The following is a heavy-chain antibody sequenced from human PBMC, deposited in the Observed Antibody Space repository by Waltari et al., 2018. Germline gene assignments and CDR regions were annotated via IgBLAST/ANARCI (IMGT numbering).Heavy chain of an antibody. V-gene: IGHV3-30*04. CDR3: ARDYCDRTNCHGMDV. J-gene: IGHJ6*02. Sequence: QVQLVESGGGVVQPGRSLRLSCAASVFTFSFYAMHWVRQAPGKGLEWVAVISYNERNIYYVDSVKGRFTISRDNSKKMLYLQMNSLRGEDTAVYYCARDYCDRTNCHGMDVWGQGTTVTVSS. CDR2: ISYNERNI. CDR1: VFTFSFYA. D-gene: IGHD3-22*01.